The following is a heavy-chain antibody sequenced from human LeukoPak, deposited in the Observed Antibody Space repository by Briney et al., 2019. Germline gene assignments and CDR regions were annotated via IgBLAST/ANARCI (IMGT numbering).Heavy chain of an antibody. Sequence: GGSLRLSCAASGFTFSSYNMNWVRQAPGKGLEWVSSISGSSSHIYYADSVRGRFTISRDNAKNSLYLQMNSLRAEDTAVYYCARLFVAYCSSTSCYSLDPWGQGTLVTVSS. D-gene: IGHD2-2*01. CDR1: GFTFSSYN. J-gene: IGHJ5*02. V-gene: IGHV3-21*01. CDR2: ISGSSSHI. CDR3: ARLFVAYCSSTSCYSLDP.